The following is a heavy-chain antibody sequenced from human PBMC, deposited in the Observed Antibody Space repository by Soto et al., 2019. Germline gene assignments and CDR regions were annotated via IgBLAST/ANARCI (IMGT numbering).Heavy chain of an antibody. Sequence: TSETLSLTCAVYGGSFSGYYWSWIRQPPGKGLEWIGEINHSGSTNYNPSLKSRVTISVDTSKNQFSLKLSSVTAADTAVYYCARRGRPGGMVRGVSMDVWDQGTTVTVS. CDR2: INHSGST. CDR3: ARRGRPGGMVRGVSMDV. D-gene: IGHD3-10*01. V-gene: IGHV4-34*01. J-gene: IGHJ6*02. CDR1: GGSFSGYY.